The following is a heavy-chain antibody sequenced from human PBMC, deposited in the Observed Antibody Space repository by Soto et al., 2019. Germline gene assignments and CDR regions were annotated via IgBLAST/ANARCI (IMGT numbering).Heavy chain of an antibody. V-gene: IGHV3-33*01. J-gene: IGHJ6*02. CDR1: GLTFSSDG. D-gene: IGHD4-17*01. CDR2: IWYDGSNK. Sequence: QVQLVESGGGVVQPGRSLRLSCAASGLTFSSDGMHWVRQAPGKGLEWVAVIWYDGSNKYYADPVKGRFTISRDNSKNTLYLQMNSLRAEDTAVYYCARDGETTATRYGMDVWGQGTTVTVSS. CDR3: ARDGETTATRYGMDV.